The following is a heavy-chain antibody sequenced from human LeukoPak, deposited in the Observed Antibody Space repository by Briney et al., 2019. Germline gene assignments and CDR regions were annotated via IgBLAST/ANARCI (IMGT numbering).Heavy chain of an antibody. CDR2: INPNSGGT. CDR3: ARASSTGDYYDSSGYDFDY. Sequence: GASVKVSCKASGYTFTGYYMHWVRQAPGQGLEWMGWINPNSGGTNYAQKFQGRVTMTRDTSISTAYMELSRLRSDDTAVYYCARASSTGDYYDSSGYDFDYWGQGTLVTVSS. D-gene: IGHD3-22*01. V-gene: IGHV1-2*02. J-gene: IGHJ4*02. CDR1: GYTFTGYY.